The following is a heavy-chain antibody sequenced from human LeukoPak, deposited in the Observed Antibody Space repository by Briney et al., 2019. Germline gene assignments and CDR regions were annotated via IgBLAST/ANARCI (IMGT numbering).Heavy chain of an antibody. V-gene: IGHV3-23*01. Sequence: GGSLRLSCSASGFTFSSHAMSWVRQAPGKGLGWVASISGSGYSTYYADSVKGRFTISTDNSKNTVFLHMNSPRAEDTAVYYCAKATYSSSWNLYFDFWGQGTLVTVSS. D-gene: IGHD6-13*01. CDR2: ISGSGYST. CDR3: AKATYSSSWNLYFDF. CDR1: GFTFSSHA. J-gene: IGHJ4*02.